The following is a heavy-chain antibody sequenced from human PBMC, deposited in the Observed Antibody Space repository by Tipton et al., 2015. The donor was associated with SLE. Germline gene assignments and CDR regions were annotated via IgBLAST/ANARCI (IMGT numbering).Heavy chain of an antibody. J-gene: IGHJ4*02. Sequence: SLRLSCAASGFTVSSNYMSWVRQAPGKGLEWVSVIYSGGSTYYADSVKGRFTISRDNANNSLYLQMGNLRVEDTAVYYCGGDYWGQGTLVTVSS. V-gene: IGHV3-66*01. CDR1: GFTVSSNY. CDR2: IYSGGST. CDR3: GGDY.